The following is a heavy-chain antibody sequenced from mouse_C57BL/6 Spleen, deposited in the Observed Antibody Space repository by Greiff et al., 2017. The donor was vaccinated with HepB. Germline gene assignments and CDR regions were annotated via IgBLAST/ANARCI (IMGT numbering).Heavy chain of an antibody. D-gene: IGHD1-1*01. CDR2: IDPSDSYT. V-gene: IGHV1-69*01. CDR3: ARGATVERYFGF. CDR1: GYTFTSYW. J-gene: IGHJ1*03. Sequence: QVQLQQPGAELVMPGASVKLSCKASGYTFTSYWMHWVKQRPGQGLEWIGEIDPSDSYTNYNQKFKGKSTLTVDKSSRTAYMQLSSLTSEDSAVYYCARGATVERYFGFWGTGTTVTVSS.